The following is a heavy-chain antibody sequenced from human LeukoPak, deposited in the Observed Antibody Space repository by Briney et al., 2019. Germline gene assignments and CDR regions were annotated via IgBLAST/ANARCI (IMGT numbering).Heavy chain of an antibody. CDR1: GFTFSSYW. CDR2: IKQDGSEK. Sequence: PGGSLRLSCAASGFTFSSYWMTCVRQAPGKGLEWVATIKQDGSEKYYVDSVKGRFTISRDNAKNSLYLQMNSLRVEDTAVYYCASPSIVTPHGFDIWGQGTMVTVSS. CDR3: ASPSIVTPHGFDI. V-gene: IGHV3-7*01. J-gene: IGHJ3*02. D-gene: IGHD3-22*01.